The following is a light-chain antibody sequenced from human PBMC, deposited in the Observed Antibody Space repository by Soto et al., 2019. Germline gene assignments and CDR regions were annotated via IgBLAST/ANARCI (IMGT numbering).Light chain of an antibody. CDR1: QSISSW. V-gene: IGKV1-5*03. Sequence: DIQMSQSPSTLSAPVGDRVTITCRTTQSISSWLAWYQQKPGKAPKILLYKASSLESGVPSRFSGSGSGTEFTITISRLQSDDFATYYCQQYNSYSGTVGQGTKVESK. CDR3: QQYNSYSGT. J-gene: IGKJ1*01. CDR2: KAS.